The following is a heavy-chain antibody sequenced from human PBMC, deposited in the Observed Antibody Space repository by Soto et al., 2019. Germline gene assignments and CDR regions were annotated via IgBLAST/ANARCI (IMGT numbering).Heavy chain of an antibody. Sequence: EVQLVESGGGLVQPGESLRLSCAASGFTFSNSWMSWVRQAPGKRLEWVANIKEAGSEKDYVDPVKGRFTITRDNAKNSLYLQMNNLRAEDTAVYFCTRKRFGMDVWGQGTTVTVSS. V-gene: IGHV3-7*03. J-gene: IGHJ6*02. CDR2: IKEAGSEK. CDR3: TRKRFGMDV. CDR1: GFTFSNSW.